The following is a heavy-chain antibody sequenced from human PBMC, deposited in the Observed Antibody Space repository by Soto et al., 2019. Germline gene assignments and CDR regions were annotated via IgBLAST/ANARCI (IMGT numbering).Heavy chain of an antibody. D-gene: IGHD5-18*01. CDR1: GSTFSSYA. J-gene: IGHJ6*02. CDR3: ARGGRGYSYGYGMDV. V-gene: IGHV1-69*13. Sequence: GVSVKVSGKASGSTFSSYAISWVRQAPGQGLEWMGGIIPIFGTANYAQKFQGRVTITADESTSTAYMELSSLRSEDTAVYYCARGGRGYSYGYGMDVWGQGTTVTVSS. CDR2: IIPIFGTA.